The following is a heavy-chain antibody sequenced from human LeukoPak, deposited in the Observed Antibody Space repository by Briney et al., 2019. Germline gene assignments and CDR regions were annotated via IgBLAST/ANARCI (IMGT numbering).Heavy chain of an antibody. CDR2: ISDSGGST. CDR3: AKRGIVIRAVIIVGFHKEAYYFDY. D-gene: IGHD3-10*01. V-gene: IGHV3-23*01. J-gene: IGHJ4*02. CDR1: GITLSNYG. Sequence: GGSLRLSCAVSGITLSNYGMSWVRQAPGKGLEWVAGISDSGGSTNYADSVKGRSTISRDSPKNTLYLQMNSLRAEDTAVYFCAKRGIVIRAVIIVGFHKEAYYFDYWGQGALVTVSS.